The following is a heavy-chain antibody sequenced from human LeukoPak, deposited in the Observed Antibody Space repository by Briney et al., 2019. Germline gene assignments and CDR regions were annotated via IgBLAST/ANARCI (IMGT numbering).Heavy chain of an antibody. V-gene: IGHV1-69*06. CDR1: GYTFTTYG. Sequence: ASVKVSCKASGYTFTTYGFSWVRQAPGQGLEWMGGIIPIFGTANYAQKFQGRVTITADKSTSTAYMELSSLRAEDTAVYYCATVGGYCSGGSCYQDYGDYSYYYYYYMDVRGKGTPVTVSS. J-gene: IGHJ6*03. CDR3: ATVGGYCSGGSCYQDYGDYSYYYYYYMDV. D-gene: IGHD2-15*01. CDR2: IIPIFGTA.